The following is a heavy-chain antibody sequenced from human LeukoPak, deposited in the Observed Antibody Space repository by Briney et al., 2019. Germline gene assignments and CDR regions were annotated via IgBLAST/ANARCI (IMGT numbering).Heavy chain of an antibody. D-gene: IGHD3-22*01. CDR1: GGSISSYY. V-gene: IGHV4-59*01. CDR2: VYYTGST. Sequence: SETLSLTCTVSGGSISSYYWSWIRQPPGKGLEWIGFVYYTGSTNYSPSLKSRVTISVDTSKNQFSLKLRSVTAADTAVYYCAGYYDTSGSHAFDIWGQGTMVTVSS. CDR3: AGYYDTSGSHAFDI. J-gene: IGHJ3*02.